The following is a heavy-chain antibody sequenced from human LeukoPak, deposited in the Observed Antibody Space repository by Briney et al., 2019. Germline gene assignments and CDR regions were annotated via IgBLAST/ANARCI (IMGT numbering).Heavy chain of an antibody. CDR2: IWYDGSNK. CDR3: ARDPGPYCSGGSCELDY. Sequence: GGSLRLSCAASGFTFSSYWMSWVRQAPGKGLEWVAVIWYDGSNKYYADSVKGRFIISRDNSKNTLYLQMNSLRAEDTAVYYCARDPGPYCSGGSCELDYWGQGTLVTVSS. J-gene: IGHJ4*02. CDR1: GFTFSSYW. V-gene: IGHV3-33*08. D-gene: IGHD2-15*01.